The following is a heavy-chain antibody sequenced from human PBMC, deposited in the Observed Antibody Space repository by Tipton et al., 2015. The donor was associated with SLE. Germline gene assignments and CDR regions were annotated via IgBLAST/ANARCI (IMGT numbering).Heavy chain of an antibody. D-gene: IGHD6-19*01. CDR1: GGSISSSNW. CDR2: IYHSGST. Sequence: TLSLTCAVSGGSISSSNWWSWVRRPPGKGLEWIGEIYHSGSTNYNPSLKSRVTISVDKSKNQFSLKLSSVTAADTAVYYCASSSPGYTSGGGSLDYWGQGTLVTVSS. J-gene: IGHJ4*02. CDR3: ASSSPGYTSGGGSLDY. V-gene: IGHV4-4*02.